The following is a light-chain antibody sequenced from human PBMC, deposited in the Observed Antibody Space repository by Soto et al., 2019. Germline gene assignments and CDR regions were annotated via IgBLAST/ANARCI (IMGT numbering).Light chain of an antibody. CDR1: SSDVGTYDR. Sequence: QSVLTQPPSVSGSPGQSVTISCIGSSSDVGTYDRVSWYQAPPGTAPKLIIYEVHYRPSGVPDRFSGSKSGNTASLTISGLQGEDEADYYCSSYAASTTLLFGGGTQLTVL. CDR3: SSYAASTTLL. V-gene: IGLV2-18*02. CDR2: EVH. J-gene: IGLJ2*01.